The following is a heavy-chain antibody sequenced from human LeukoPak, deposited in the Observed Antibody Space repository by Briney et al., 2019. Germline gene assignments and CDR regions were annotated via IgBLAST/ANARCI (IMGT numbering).Heavy chain of an antibody. CDR3: ARDGTSSSWYEGYYYYMDV. CDR2: ISSSSGYI. V-gene: IGHV3-21*01. CDR1: GFTFSSYS. Sequence: GGSLRLSCAASGFTFSSYSMNWVRQAPGKGLEWVSSISSSSGYIYYADSVKGRFTISRDNAKNSLYLQMNSLRAEDTAVYYCARDGTSSSWYEGYYYYMDVWGKGTTVTVSS. J-gene: IGHJ6*03. D-gene: IGHD6-13*01.